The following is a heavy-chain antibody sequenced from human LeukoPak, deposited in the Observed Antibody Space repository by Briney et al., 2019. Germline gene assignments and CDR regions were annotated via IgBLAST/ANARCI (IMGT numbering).Heavy chain of an antibody. D-gene: IGHD3-22*01. CDR2: ISYDGSTK. Sequence: GRSLRLSCAASGFTFSNFAVHWVRQAPGKGLEWVAFISYDGSTKYYADSVKGRFTISRDNSKNTLYLQMNSLRAEDTAVYYCAKDRSLYYDSSGPDPWGQGTLVTVSS. V-gene: IGHV3-30*04. CDR3: AKDRSLYYDSSGPDP. CDR1: GFTFSNFA. J-gene: IGHJ5*02.